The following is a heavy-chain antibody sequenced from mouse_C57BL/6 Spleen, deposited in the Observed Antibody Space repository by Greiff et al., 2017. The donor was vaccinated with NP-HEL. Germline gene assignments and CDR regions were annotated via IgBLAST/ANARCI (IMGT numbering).Heavy chain of an antibody. Sequence: EVTASASWGGFVKPGGSLKLSCAASGFTFRSHAMSLVRQTPETRLEWVAYICCGGCYIYYADTEEGRVTISRDNARNTLYLQMSSLKSEDTAMYYCTREDYYDYDWFAYWGQGTLVTVSA. D-gene: IGHD2-4*01. CDR1: GFTFRSHA. V-gene: IGHV5S21*01. CDR3: TREDYYDYDWFAY. J-gene: IGHJ3*01. CDR2: ICCGGCYI.